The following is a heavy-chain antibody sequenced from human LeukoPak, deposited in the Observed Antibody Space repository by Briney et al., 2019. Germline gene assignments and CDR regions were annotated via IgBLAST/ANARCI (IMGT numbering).Heavy chain of an antibody. J-gene: IGHJ4*02. Sequence: SQTLSLTCTVSGGSISSGSYYWSWIRQPAGKGLEWIGRIYTSGSTNYNPSLKSRVTISVDTSKNQFSLKLSSVTAADTAVYYCARSGWHSSGYPITFEYWGQGTLVTVSS. V-gene: IGHV4-61*02. CDR1: GGSISSGSYY. CDR3: ARSGWHSSGYPITFEY. CDR2: IYTSGST. D-gene: IGHD3-22*01.